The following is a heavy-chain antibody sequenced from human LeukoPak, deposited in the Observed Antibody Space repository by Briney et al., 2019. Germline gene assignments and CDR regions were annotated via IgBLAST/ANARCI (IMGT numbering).Heavy chain of an antibody. CDR1: GYTFTSYG. CDR3: ARDDRPKYYDIWSGYYGYYFDY. J-gene: IGHJ4*02. V-gene: IGHV1-18*01. CDR2: ISAYNGNT. D-gene: IGHD3-3*01. Sequence: ASVKVSCKASGYTFTSYGISWVRQAPGQGLEWMGWISAYNGNTNYAQKLQGRVTMTTDTSTSTAYMELRSLRSDDTAVYYCARDDRPKYYDIWSGYYGYYFDYWGQGTLVTVSS.